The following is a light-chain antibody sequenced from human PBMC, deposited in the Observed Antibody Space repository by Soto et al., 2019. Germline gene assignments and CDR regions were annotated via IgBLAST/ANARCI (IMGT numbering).Light chain of an antibody. V-gene: IGKV3-20*01. CDR1: QRVSGSY. J-gene: IGKJ1*01. Sequence: DIVLTQSPCTLSSSPGERATLSLRASQRVSGSYLAWYQQKPGQAPRLLIYGASSRATGIADRFSGSGSGTDFTLSISRLEPEDFALYFCQQSGSSPWTFGKGTKVDIK. CDR3: QQSGSSPWT. CDR2: GAS.